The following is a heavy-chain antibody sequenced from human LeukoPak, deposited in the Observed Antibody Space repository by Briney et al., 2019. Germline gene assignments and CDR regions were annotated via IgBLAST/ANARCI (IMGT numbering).Heavy chain of an antibody. CDR2: IYYSGST. V-gene: IGHV4-59*08. J-gene: IGHJ5*02. D-gene: IGHD3-10*01. CDR1: GFTVSSNY. Sequence: GSLRLSCAASGFTVSSNYMSWIRQPPGKGLEWIGYIYYSGSTNYNPSLKSRVTISVDTSKNQFSLKLSSVTAADTAVYYCAKVLVEYDGELLIDPWGQGTLVTVSS. CDR3: AKVLVEYDGELLIDP.